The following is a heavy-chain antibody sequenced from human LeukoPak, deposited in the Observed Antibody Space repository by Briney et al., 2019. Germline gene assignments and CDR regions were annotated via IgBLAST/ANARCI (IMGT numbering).Heavy chain of an antibody. CDR1: GFTVSSNY. D-gene: IGHD3-16*01. J-gene: IGHJ4*02. Sequence: PGGSLRLSCAASGFTVSSNYMSWVRQAPGKGLEWVSVIYSGGSTYYADSVKGRFTISRDNSKNTLCLQMNSLRAEDTAVYYCAKEAGITITRYFDYWGQGTLVTVSS. V-gene: IGHV3-53*05. CDR3: AKEAGITITRYFDY. CDR2: IYSGGST.